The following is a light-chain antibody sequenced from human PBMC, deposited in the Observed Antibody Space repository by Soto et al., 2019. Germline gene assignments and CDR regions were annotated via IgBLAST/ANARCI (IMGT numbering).Light chain of an antibody. CDR2: RES. CDR3: QQTTSFPLT. V-gene: IGKV1-12*01. J-gene: IGKJ4*01. CDR1: QSITSR. Sequence: DIQRAQSPSSVYSSVGDRVTITCRASQSITSRLHWYEQKPGKAPKLLIYRESNQQSGGPSRISGSGSGTDFTIPISGLQPADFAAYYCQQTTSFPLTLGGGTNMEIK.